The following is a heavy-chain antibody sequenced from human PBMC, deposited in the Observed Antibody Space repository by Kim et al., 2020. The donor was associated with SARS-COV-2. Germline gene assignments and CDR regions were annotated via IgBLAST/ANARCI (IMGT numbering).Heavy chain of an antibody. V-gene: IGHV4-59*10. J-gene: IGHJ4*02. CDR3: ARYSSTADYFDS. D-gene: IGHD2-21*02. Sequence: NYNPSLQSRVTISVDTSKNQFSLGLSSVTAADTAVYYCARYSSTADYFDSWGQGTLVTVSS.